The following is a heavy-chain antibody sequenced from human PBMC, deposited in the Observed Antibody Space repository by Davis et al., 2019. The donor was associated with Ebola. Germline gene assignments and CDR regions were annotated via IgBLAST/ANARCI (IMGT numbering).Heavy chain of an antibody. D-gene: IGHD2-2*02. CDR1: GFTFSSYS. CDR2: INWNGGKK. Sequence: GESLKISCAASGFTFSSYSMSWARPAPRKGLEWVSGINWNGGKKGYGDSVKGRFTISRDNAKNSLYLQMNSLRAEDTALYYCARATDLVPAAILRESYYFDYWGQGTLVTVSS. V-gene: IGHV3-20*04. CDR3: ARATDLVPAAILRESYYFDY. J-gene: IGHJ4*02.